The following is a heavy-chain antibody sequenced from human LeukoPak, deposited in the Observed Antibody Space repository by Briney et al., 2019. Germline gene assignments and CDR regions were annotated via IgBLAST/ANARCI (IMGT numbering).Heavy chain of an antibody. CDR2: ISSTSSYI. J-gene: IGHJ4*02. V-gene: IGHV3-21*01. Sequence: GSLRLSCAASGFTFSSYSMTCVRQAPGQGLKWVSSISSTSSYIYYADSVKCRFTISRDNGKNSLDLQMNSLRAEDTAVYYCARDLGIVVAMPYYFDYWGQGTLVTVSS. D-gene: IGHD3-22*01. CDR1: GFTFSSYS. CDR3: ARDLGIVVAMPYYFDY.